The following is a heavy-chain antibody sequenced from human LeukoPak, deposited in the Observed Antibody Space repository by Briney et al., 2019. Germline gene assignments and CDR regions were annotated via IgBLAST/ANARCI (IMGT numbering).Heavy chain of an antibody. Sequence: PSETLSLTCAVYGGSFSGYYWSWIRQPPGKGLEWIGEINHSGSTNYNPSLKSRVTISVDMSKNQFSLKQSSVTAADTAVYYCARQSLERWLQLRPYFDYWGQGTLVTVSS. V-gene: IGHV4-34*01. CDR3: ARQSLERWLQLRPYFDY. CDR1: GGSFSGYY. J-gene: IGHJ4*02. D-gene: IGHD5-24*01. CDR2: INHSGST.